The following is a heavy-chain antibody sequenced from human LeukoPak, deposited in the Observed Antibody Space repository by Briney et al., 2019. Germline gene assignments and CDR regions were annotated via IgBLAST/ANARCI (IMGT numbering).Heavy chain of an antibody. V-gene: IGHV3-7*01. CDR2: IKPDGSEK. J-gene: IGHJ4*02. CDR1: GFTFSGYW. Sequence: GGSLRLSCAASGFTFSGYWMSWLRLVPGKGLEWVGNIKPDGSEKNYADSMKGRFTISRDNAQNSLYLQMNNLRAEDTAMYYCARGVYGDSHFDYWGQGTTVTVSS. D-gene: IGHD4-17*01. CDR3: ARGVYGDSHFDY.